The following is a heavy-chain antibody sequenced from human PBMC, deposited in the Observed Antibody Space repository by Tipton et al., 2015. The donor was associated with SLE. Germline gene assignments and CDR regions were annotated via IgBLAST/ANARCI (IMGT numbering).Heavy chain of an antibody. CDR2: IYHNDIT. V-gene: IGHV4-59*12. CDR3: ARESDDYGGKNFQY. J-gene: IGHJ1*01. CDR1: GGSISNYY. Sequence: TLSLTCTVSGGSISNYYWTWIRQPPGKGLEWIGHIYHNDITNYSPSLKSRVTISVDTSRNQFSLKLRSVTAADTAVYYCARESDDYGGKNFQYWGQGTQVIVSS. D-gene: IGHD4-23*01.